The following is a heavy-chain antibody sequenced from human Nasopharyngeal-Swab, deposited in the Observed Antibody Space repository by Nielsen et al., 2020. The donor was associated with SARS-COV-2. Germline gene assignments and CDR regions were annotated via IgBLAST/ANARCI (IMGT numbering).Heavy chain of an antibody. CDR1: GVNFRTYH. CDR3: ARDPGNSYANMDV. V-gene: IGHV3-48*02. J-gene: IGHJ6*02. Sequence: GGSLRLSCTASGVNFRTYHMNWVRQAPGKGLEWVSYISGGSSAIYYADSVKGRFTISRDNAKNSLYLQMNSLRDEDTAVYFCARDPGNSYANMDVWGQGTTATVSS. D-gene: IGHD5-18*01. CDR2: ISGGSSAI.